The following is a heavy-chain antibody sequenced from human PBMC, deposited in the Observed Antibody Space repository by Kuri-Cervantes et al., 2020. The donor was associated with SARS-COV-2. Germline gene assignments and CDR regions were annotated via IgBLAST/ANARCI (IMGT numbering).Heavy chain of an antibody. V-gene: IGHV1-69*05. CDR3: AGRLTTPGALTGEYFHH. Sequence: SVKVSCKTSGCTFSNYNISWVRQAPGQGLEWMGGIIPMFGLPNYAQKVQGRVTITTDDSTSAAYMDLNSLNSEDTASYYCAGRLTTPGALTGEYFHHWGQGTLVTVSS. CDR2: IIPMFGLP. J-gene: IGHJ1*01. CDR1: GCTFSNYN. D-gene: IGHD1-14*01.